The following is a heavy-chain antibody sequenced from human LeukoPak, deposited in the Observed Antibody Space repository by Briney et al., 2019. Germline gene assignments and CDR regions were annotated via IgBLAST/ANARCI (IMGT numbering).Heavy chain of an antibody. J-gene: IGHJ4*02. V-gene: IGHV3-30-3*01. D-gene: IGHD3-10*01. CDR1: GFTFGDYA. Sequence: GRSLRLSCAASGFTFGDYAMHWVRQAPGKGLEWVAVISYDGSNKYYADSVKGRLTISRDNSKNTLYLQMNSLRAEDTAVYYCARDGIVRGVIIELFDYWGQGTLVTVSS. CDR2: ISYDGSNK. CDR3: ARDGIVRGVIIELFDY.